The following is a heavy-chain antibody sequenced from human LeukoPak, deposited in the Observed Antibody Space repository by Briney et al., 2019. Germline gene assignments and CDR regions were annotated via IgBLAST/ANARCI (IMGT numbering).Heavy chain of an antibody. Sequence: GGSLRLSCAASGFTFSSYSMNWVRQAPGKGLERVSSISSSSSYIYYADSVKGRFTISRDNAKNSLYLQMNSLRAEDTAVYYSARPRGVDTAMVNYWGQGTLVTVSS. CDR2: ISSSSSYI. D-gene: IGHD5-18*01. CDR3: ARPRGVDTAMVNY. CDR1: GFTFSSYS. J-gene: IGHJ4*02. V-gene: IGHV3-21*01.